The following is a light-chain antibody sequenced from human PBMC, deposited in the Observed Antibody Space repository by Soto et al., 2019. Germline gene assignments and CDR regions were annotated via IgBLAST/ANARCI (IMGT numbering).Light chain of an antibody. CDR2: GNS. V-gene: IGLV1-40*01. CDR3: QSYDTSLSVLYV. CDR1: SSNIGAGYD. J-gene: IGLJ1*01. Sequence: QSVLTQPPSVSGAPGQRVTISCTGGSSNIGAGYDVHWYQQLPGTAPKLLTYGNSNRPSGVPDRFSGSKPGTSASLAITGLQAEDEADYYCQSYDTSLSVLYVFGTGTKVTVL.